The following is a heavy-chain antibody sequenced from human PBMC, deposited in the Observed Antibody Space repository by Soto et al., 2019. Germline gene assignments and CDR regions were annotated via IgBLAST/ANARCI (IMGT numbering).Heavy chain of an antibody. CDR2: ISSSSSTL. V-gene: IGHV3-48*03. CDR3: ARGGSGSYFWYFDL. CDR1: GFTFSRYE. Sequence: GGSLRLSCADSGFTFSRYEMNWVRQAPGKGLEWVSYISSSSSTLYYADSVKGRFTISRDNAKNSLYLQMNSLRAEDTAVYYCARGGSGSYFWYFDLWGRGTIVTVSS. D-gene: IGHD1-26*01. J-gene: IGHJ2*01.